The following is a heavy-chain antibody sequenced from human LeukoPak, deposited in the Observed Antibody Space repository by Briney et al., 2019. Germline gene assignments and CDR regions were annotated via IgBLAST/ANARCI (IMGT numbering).Heavy chain of an antibody. CDR1: GGSISSYY. CDR2: IYSSGST. Sequence: SETLSPTCTVSGGSISSYYWSWIRQPPGKGLEWIGCIYSSGSTNYNPSLKSRVTISVDTSKNQFSLTLSSVTAADTAVYYCSRGGYYSGSWGQGTLVTVSS. CDR3: SRGGYYSGS. D-gene: IGHD3-22*01. V-gene: IGHV4-59*01. J-gene: IGHJ4*02.